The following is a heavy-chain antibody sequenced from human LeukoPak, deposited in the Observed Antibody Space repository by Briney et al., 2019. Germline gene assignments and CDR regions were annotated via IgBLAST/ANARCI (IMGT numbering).Heavy chain of an antibody. CDR1: GFTFSLYA. D-gene: IGHD5-18*01. Sequence: GGSLRLSCAASGFTFSLYAMTWVRQAPGKGLEWVSIISGGGDSTYYADSVKGRFTISRDSTKNTLYLQMNSLRAEDTAVYYCARDWGNTHGYFDYWGQGTLVTVSS. V-gene: IGHV3-23*01. CDR3: ARDWGNTHGYFDY. J-gene: IGHJ4*02. CDR2: ISGGGDST.